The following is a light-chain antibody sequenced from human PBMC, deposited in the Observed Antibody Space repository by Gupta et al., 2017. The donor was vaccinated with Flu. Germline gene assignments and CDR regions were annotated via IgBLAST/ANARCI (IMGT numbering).Light chain of an antibody. V-gene: IGLV3-21*02. CDR1: NIGSKS. CDR2: EDS. Sequence: SYVLTPPPSVSVAPGQTARITCGGNNIGSKSVHWYQQQPGQAPVLLVYEDSDRPSGIPERFSGSNSGNTATLTISRVEAGDEADYYGQVWDSSSDNPVVFGGGTKLTVL. J-gene: IGLJ2*01. CDR3: QVWDSSSDNPVV.